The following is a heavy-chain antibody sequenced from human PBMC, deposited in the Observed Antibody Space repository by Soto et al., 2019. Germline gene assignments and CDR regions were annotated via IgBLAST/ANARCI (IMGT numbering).Heavy chain of an antibody. V-gene: IGHV3-30*18. CDR2: ISYDGSNK. D-gene: IGHD3-22*01. CDR1: GFTFSSYG. Sequence: PGGSLRLSCAASGFTFSSYGMHWVRQAPGKGLEWVAVISYDGSNKYYADSVKGRFTISRDNSKNTLYLQMNSLRAEDTAVYYCAKDSGYYYDSSGYSDFDYWGQGTLVTVSS. CDR3: AKDSGYYYDSSGYSDFDY. J-gene: IGHJ4*02.